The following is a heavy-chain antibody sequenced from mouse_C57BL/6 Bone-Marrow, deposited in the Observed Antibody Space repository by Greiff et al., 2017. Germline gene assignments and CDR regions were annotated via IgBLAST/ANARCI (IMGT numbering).Heavy chain of an antibody. CDR1: GYTFTSYW. CDR2: INPSSGYT. V-gene: IGHV1-7*01. CDR3: ARGDITTVVARYYVDY. Sequence: QVQLQQSGAELAKPGASVKLSCTASGYTFTSYWMHWVKQRPGQGLEWIGYINPSSGYTKYNQKFKDKDTLTADKSSSTAYMQLSSLTYEDSAVYYCARGDITTVVARYYVDYWGKGTTLTVSS. D-gene: IGHD1-1*01. J-gene: IGHJ2*01.